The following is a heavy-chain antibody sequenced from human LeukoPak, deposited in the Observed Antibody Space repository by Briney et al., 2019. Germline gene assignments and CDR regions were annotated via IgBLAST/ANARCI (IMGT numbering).Heavy chain of an antibody. CDR3: ARDGGDYFDY. CDR1: GFTFSSYE. CDR2: ISSSGSTI. D-gene: IGHD2-21*01. Sequence: GGSLRLSCAASGFTFSSYEMNWVRQAPGKGLEWVSYISSSGSTIYYADSVKGRFTISRDNAKNSLYLQTNSLRAEDTAVYYCARDGGDYFDYWGQGTLVTVSS. V-gene: IGHV3-48*03. J-gene: IGHJ4*02.